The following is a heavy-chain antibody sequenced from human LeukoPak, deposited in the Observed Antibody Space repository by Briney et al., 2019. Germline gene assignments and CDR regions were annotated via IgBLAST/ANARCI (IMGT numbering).Heavy chain of an antibody. J-gene: IGHJ6*02. CDR2: IYHSGST. D-gene: IGHD3-10*01. CDR1: GVSISSGGYS. Sequence: QPSQTLSLTCAVSGVSISSGGYSWSWIRQPPGKGLEWIGYIYHSGSTYYNPSLKSRVTISVDRSKNQFSLKLSSVTAADTAVYYCARGAVRGVRPYYYYYGMDVWGQGTTVTVSS. V-gene: IGHV4-30-2*01. CDR3: ARGAVRGVRPYYYYYGMDV.